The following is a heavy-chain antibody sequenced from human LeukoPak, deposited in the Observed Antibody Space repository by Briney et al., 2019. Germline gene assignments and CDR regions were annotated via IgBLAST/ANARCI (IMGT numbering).Heavy chain of an antibody. CDR1: AGSISTYY. V-gene: IGHV4-59*01. D-gene: IGHD5-12*01. CDR3: ARVYGSGYDFRGAFDI. CDR2: IYYTGST. Sequence: SETLSLTCSVSAGSISTYYWTWVQQPPGKGLEWIGYIYYTGSTNYNPSLKSRVTISVDTSKNQFSLKLSSVTAADTAVYYCARVYGSGYDFRGAFDIWGQGTMVTVSS. J-gene: IGHJ3*02.